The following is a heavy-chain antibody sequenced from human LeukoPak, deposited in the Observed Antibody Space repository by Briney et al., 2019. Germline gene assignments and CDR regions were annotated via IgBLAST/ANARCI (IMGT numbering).Heavy chain of an antibody. CDR2: IKSKSDGGAT. D-gene: IGHD6-19*01. J-gene: IGHJ4*02. CDR1: GFTFKHAW. CDR3: VTEQQWLG. V-gene: IGHV3-15*01. Sequence: GGSLRLSCAASGFTFKHAWMSWVRQAPGKGLEWVGRIKSKSDGGATDYAAPVKGRFTISRDDSKNTLSLQMHSLETEDTAVYYCVTEQQWLGWGRGTLVTVPS.